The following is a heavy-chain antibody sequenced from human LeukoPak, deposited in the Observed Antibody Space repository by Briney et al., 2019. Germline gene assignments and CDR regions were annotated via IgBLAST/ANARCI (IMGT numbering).Heavy chain of an antibody. CDR3: ARVGNDSGWHDAFGYFDS. D-gene: IGHD6-19*01. V-gene: IGHV3-30*09. CDR2: SSFNGVHK. Sequence: GGSLRLSCAASGFNFSNNLLHWVRQAPGKGLEWVAVSSFNGVHKFYADSVKDRFVISGDNSKNTLYLQMNSLRVEDTGTYYCARVGNDSGWHDAFGYFDSWGQGVLVTVSS. J-gene: IGHJ4*02. CDR1: GFNFSNNL.